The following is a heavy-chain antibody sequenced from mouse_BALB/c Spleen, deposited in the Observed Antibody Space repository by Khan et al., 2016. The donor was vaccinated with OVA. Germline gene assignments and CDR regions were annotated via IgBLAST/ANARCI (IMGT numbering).Heavy chain of an antibody. CDR2: ISSGGSYT. D-gene: IGHD2-5*01. CDR3: ARQYSNSFFEY. V-gene: IGHV5-6*01. Sequence: EVELVESGGDLVKPGGSLKLSCAASGFTFSSFGLSWIRQTPDKRLEWVPTISSGGSYTYYPDSVKGRFTISRDNAKNTLYLQMSSLKSEDTAMYYCARQYSNSFFEYWGQGTTLTVSS. J-gene: IGHJ2*01. CDR1: GFTFSSFG.